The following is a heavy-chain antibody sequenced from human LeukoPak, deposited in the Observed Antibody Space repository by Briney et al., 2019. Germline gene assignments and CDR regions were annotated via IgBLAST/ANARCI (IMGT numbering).Heavy chain of an antibody. CDR1: GFTLSSYA. V-gene: IGHV3-23*01. CDR3: AKGPQVGSGYHPDY. D-gene: IGHD3-22*01. J-gene: IGHJ4*02. CDR2: ISGSGGST. Sequence: GGSLRLSCAASGFTLSSYAMSWVRQAPGKGLEWVSGISGSGGSTYYADSVKGRFTISRDNLKNTLYLQMNSLRAEDTAAYYCAKGPQVGSGYHPDYWGQGILVTVSS.